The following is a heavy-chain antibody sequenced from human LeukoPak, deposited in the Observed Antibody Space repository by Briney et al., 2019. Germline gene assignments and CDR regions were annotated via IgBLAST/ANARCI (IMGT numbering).Heavy chain of an antibody. D-gene: IGHD3-22*01. CDR1: GFFLGSYS. CDR2: ISSSGHAI. CDR3: ARGYYSLGYFDN. Sequence: GESLRLSCTVSGFFLGSYSVNWVRQAPGKGLEWLSYISSSGHAIYYADSVRGRFTISRDNANNSLSLQMHSLRDEDTAVYYCARGYYSLGYFDNWGQGTLVTVSS. V-gene: IGHV3-48*02. J-gene: IGHJ4*02.